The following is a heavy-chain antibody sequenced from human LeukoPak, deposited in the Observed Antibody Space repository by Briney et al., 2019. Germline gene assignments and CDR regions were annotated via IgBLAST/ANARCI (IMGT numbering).Heavy chain of an antibody. J-gene: IGHJ5*02. V-gene: IGHV3-23*01. CDR3: ARQRASYGPYNWFDP. D-gene: IGHD4-17*01. CDR2: ISVIGGST. CDR1: GFTFSSYA. Sequence: GGSLRLSCAASGFTFSSYAMSWVRQAPGKGLEWVSTISVIGGSTYYADSVKGRFTISRDNSKKTLHLQMDSLRAEDTAVYYCARQRASYGPYNWFDPWGQGTLVTVSS.